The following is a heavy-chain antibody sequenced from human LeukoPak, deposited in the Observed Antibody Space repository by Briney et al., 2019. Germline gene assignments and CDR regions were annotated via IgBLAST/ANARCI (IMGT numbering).Heavy chain of an antibody. CDR1: GYTFTSYG. V-gene: IGHV1-18*04. D-gene: IGHD3-10*01. CDR2: ISTYNGNT. Sequence: ASVKVSCKASGYTFTSYGISWVRQAPGQGLEGMGWISTYNGNTESAQKFQGRATMTTDTSTSTGYMELRSLRSDAAAVYYCARGTYGDYWGQGTLVTVSS. J-gene: IGHJ4*02. CDR3: ARGTYGDY.